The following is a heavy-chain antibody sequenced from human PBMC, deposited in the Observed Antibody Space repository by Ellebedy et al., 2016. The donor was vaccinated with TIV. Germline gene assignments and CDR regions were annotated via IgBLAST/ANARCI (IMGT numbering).Heavy chain of an antibody. CDR2: ISSEAYGGTT. V-gene: IGHV3-72*01. Sequence: GESLKIPCAASGFTFSDHYMDWVRQAPGKGLEWIGSISSEAYGGTTEYAPSVKGRFIISRDDSKNSLHLQMNSRKNEDTAVYYCAREVRREWLDPWGQGTLVTVSS. CDR1: GFTFSDHY. D-gene: IGHD1-26*01. J-gene: IGHJ5*02. CDR3: AREVRREWLDP.